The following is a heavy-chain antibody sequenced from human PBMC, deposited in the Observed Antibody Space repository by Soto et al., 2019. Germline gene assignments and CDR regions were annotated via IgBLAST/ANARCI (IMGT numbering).Heavy chain of an antibody. D-gene: IGHD3-10*01. CDR3: ARDRVRTTKRYYYGMDV. V-gene: IGHV1-69*13. Sequence: SVKVSCKASGGTFSSYAISWVRQAPGQGLEWMGGIIPIFGTANYAQKFQGRVTITADESTSTAYMELSSLRSEDTAVYYCARDRVRTTKRYYYGMDVWGQGTTVTVSS. CDR2: IIPIFGTA. J-gene: IGHJ6*02. CDR1: GGTFSSYA.